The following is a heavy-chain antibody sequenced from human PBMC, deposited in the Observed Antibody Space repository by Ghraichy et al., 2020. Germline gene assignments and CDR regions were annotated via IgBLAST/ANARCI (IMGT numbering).Heavy chain of an antibody. CDR3: ARMRLRLRMVDY. CDR2: INHSGST. Sequence: SVTLSLTCAVYGGSFSGYYWSWIRQPPGKGLEWIGEINHSGSTNYNPSLKSRVTISVDTSKNQFSLKLSSVTAADTAVYYCARMRLRLRMVDYWGQGTLVTVSS. V-gene: IGHV4-34*01. J-gene: IGHJ4*02. CDR1: GGSFSGYY. D-gene: IGHD2-8*01.